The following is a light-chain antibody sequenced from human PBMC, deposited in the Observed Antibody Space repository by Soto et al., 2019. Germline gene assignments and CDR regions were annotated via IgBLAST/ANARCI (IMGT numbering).Light chain of an antibody. CDR1: QSVSSN. Sequence: EIVMTQSPVTLSVSPGERATLSCRASQSVSSNLAWYQQKPGQAPRLLIYGASTRATGIPARFSGSGSGTEFTLTISSLQSEDFAVYYCQQYNNWPLPTFGQGTKVEIK. CDR2: GAS. J-gene: IGKJ1*01. CDR3: QQYNNWPLPT. V-gene: IGKV3-15*01.